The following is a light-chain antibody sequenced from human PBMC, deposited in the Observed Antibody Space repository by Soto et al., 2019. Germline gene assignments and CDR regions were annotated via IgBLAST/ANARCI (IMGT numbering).Light chain of an antibody. V-gene: IGKV1-39*01. CDR1: QCIRND. J-gene: IGKJ1*01. CDR2: AAS. CDR3: QQSSRTPWT. Sequence: DIQMRQTPSSLSASVGDRVAITCRASQCIRNDLGLYQQKPGKAPKCLIYAASSLRSGVPSRFSGSGSGTDFTLTISSLEPEDFASYYCQQSSRTPWTFGQGTKVDIK.